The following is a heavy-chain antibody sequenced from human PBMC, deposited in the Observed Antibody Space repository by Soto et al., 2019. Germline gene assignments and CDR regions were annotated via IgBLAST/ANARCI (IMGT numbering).Heavy chain of an antibody. J-gene: IGHJ4*02. D-gene: IGHD3-3*01. Sequence: SETLSLTCTVSGGSISNYYCNWIRQPAGKGLEWVGRIDTSGSTNYNPSLKSRVTMSVDTSKQEFSLKLSSVTAADTALYYCARGGQDFWSGPFDYWGRGALVTVSS. CDR3: ARGGQDFWSGPFDY. CDR2: IDTSGST. V-gene: IGHV4-4*07. CDR1: GGSISNYY.